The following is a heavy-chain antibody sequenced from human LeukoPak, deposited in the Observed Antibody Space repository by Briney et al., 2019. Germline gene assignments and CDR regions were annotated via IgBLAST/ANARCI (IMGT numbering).Heavy chain of an antibody. CDR1: GFTFSSYS. J-gene: IGHJ5*02. D-gene: IGHD3-10*01. CDR2: ISSSSSYI. Sequence: GGSLRLSCAASGFTFSSYSMNWVRQAPGKGLEWVSSISSSSSYIYYADSVKGRFTISRDNAKNSLYLQMNSLRAEDSAVYYCARDAITMIREVKRKNWLDPWGKGTMVT. V-gene: IGHV3-21*01. CDR3: ARDAITMIREVKRKNWLDP.